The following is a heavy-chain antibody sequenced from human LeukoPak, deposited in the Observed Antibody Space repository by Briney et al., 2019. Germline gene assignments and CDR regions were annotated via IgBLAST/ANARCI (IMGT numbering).Heavy chain of an antibody. D-gene: IGHD3-3*01. CDR2: ISGSGGST. Sequence: GGSLRLSCAASGFTFSSYAMSWVRQAPGKGLGWVSAISGSGGSTYYADSVKGRFTISRDNSKNTLYLQMNSLRAEDTAVYYCAKNFWSDKYSYYYMDVWGKGTTVTVSS. CDR1: GFTFSSYA. CDR3: AKNFWSDKYSYYYMDV. J-gene: IGHJ6*03. V-gene: IGHV3-23*01.